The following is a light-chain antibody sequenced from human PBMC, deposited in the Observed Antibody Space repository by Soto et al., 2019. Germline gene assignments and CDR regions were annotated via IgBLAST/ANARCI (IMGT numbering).Light chain of an antibody. CDR2: KAS. J-gene: IGKJ1*01. CDR1: QTISSW. CDR3: QHYNSYSEA. V-gene: IGKV1-5*03. Sequence: DIQMTQSPSTLSGSVGDRVTITCRASQTISSWVAWYQQKPGKAPKLLIYKASTLKSGVPSRFSGSGYGTEFTLTISSLQPDDFATYYCQHYNSYSEAFGQGTKV.